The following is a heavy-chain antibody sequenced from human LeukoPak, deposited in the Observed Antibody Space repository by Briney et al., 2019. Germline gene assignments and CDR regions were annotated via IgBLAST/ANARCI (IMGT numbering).Heavy chain of an antibody. CDR1: GFTFSNAW. D-gene: IGHD3-10*01. Sequence: GGSLRLSCAASGFTFSNAWMSWVRQAPGKGLEWVGRIKSKTDGRTPDYAAPVKGRFTISRDDSKNTLYLQMNSLKTEDTAVYYCTTAEYGIAMVRGVWGQGTLVTVSS. J-gene: IGHJ4*02. V-gene: IGHV3-15*01. CDR3: TTAEYGIAMVRGV. CDR2: IKSKTDGRTP.